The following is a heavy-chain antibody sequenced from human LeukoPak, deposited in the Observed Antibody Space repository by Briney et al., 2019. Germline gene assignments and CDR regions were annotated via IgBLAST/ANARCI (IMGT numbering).Heavy chain of an antibody. D-gene: IGHD2-2*01. V-gene: IGHV4-34*01. CDR1: GGSFSGYY. J-gene: IGHJ4*02. CDR2: INHSGST. Sequence: PSETLSLTCAVYGGSFSGYYWSWIRQPPGKGLEWIGEINHSGSTNYNPSLKSRVTISVDTSKNQFSLKLSSVTAADTAVYYCARGARVVPAARIVVAYYFDYGGQGTLVTVSP. CDR3: ARGARVVPAARIVVAYYFDY.